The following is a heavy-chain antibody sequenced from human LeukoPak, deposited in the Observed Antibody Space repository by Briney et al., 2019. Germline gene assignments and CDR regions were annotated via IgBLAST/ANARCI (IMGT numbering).Heavy chain of an antibody. CDR2: INPSDEST. Sequence: ASVNVSCKASGYTFTSYSLHWVRQAPGQGLEWMGIINPSDESTTYAQKFRGRVTMTRDTSTNTVYMELTSLRSEDTAMHYCARDSRPQWLATGPVDYWGQGTLVTVSS. V-gene: IGHV1-46*01. J-gene: IGHJ4*02. CDR1: GYTFTSYS. D-gene: IGHD6-19*01. CDR3: ARDSRPQWLATGPVDY.